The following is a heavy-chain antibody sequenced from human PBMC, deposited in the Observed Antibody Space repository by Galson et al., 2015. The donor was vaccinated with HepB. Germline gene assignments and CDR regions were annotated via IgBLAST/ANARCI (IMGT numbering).Heavy chain of an antibody. Sequence: SLRLSCAASGFTFSSYAMHWVRQAPGKGLEWVAVISYDGSNKYYADSVKGRFTISRDNSKNTLYLQMNSLRAEDTAVYYCAREIDYWGQGTLVTVSS. CDR3: AREIDY. CDR2: ISYDGSNK. CDR1: GFTFSSYA. J-gene: IGHJ4*02. V-gene: IGHV3-30*04.